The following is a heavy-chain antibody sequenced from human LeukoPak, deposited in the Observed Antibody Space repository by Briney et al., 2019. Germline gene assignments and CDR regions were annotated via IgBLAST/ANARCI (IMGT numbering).Heavy chain of an antibody. D-gene: IGHD3-10*02. J-gene: IGHJ6*04. V-gene: IGHV3-11*06. CDR3: AELGITMIGGV. CDR1: GFSFSDNY. CDR2: ISGDGYDI. Sequence: GGSLRLSCATSGFSFSDNYMSWIRQAPGKGLQWLSYISGDGYDINYADSVKGRFTISRDNAKNSLYLQMNSLRAEDTAVYYCAELGITMIGGVWGKGTTVTISS.